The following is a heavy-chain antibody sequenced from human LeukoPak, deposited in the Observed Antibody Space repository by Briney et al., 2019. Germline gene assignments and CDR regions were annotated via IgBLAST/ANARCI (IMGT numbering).Heavy chain of an antibody. D-gene: IGHD1-26*01. V-gene: IGHV4-34*01. CDR1: GGSFSGYY. CDR2: INHSGST. J-gene: IGHJ4*02. Sequence: PSETLSLTCAVYGGSFSGYYWSWIRQPPGKGLEWIGEINHSGSTNYNPSLKSRVTISVDTSKNQFSLKLSSVTAADTAVYYCASGSYYTYWGQGTLVTVSS. CDR3: ASGSYYTY.